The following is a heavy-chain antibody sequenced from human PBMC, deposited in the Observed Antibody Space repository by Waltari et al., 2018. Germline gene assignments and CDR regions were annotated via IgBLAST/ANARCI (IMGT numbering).Heavy chain of an antibody. CDR1: GISFTDAW. J-gene: IGHJ4*02. V-gene: IGHV3-15*07. CDR3: LYDPSV. D-gene: IGHD5-12*01. Sequence: DVQLVESGGGLVKPGGSLRLYCSASGISFTDAWMNWVRQAPGRGLEWIGRMKDKADGGTLDYAAPVKGRFTISRDDSKNMTYLQMNSLKPDDTVVYFCLYDPSVWGQGTLVTVSS. CDR2: MKDKADGGTL.